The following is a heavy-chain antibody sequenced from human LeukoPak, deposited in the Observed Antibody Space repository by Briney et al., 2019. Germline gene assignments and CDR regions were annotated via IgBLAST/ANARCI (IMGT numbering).Heavy chain of an antibody. CDR3: ARDLDCTNGVRYTPYYYYGMDV. CDR2: ISSSSSYI. Sequence: GGSLRLSCAASGFTFSSYSMNWVRQAPGKGLEWVSSISSSSSYIYYADSVKGRFTISRDNAKNSLYLQMNSLRAEDTAVYYCARDLDCTNGVRYTPYYYYGMDVWGQGTTVTVSS. J-gene: IGHJ6*02. CDR1: GFTFSSYS. D-gene: IGHD2-8*01. V-gene: IGHV3-21*01.